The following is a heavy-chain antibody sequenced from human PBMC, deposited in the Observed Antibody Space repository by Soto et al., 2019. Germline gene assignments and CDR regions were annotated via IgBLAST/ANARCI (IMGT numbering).Heavy chain of an antibody. Sequence: QVQLVQSGAEVKKPGASVKVSCKASGYTFTSYAMHWVRQAPGQRLEWMGWINAGNGNTKYSQKFQGRVTITRDTSASTAYMELSSLRYEDTAVYYCASAYYYGSGSYWFDPWGQGTLVTVSS. CDR2: INAGNGNT. J-gene: IGHJ5*02. D-gene: IGHD3-10*01. V-gene: IGHV1-3*01. CDR3: ASAYYYGSGSYWFDP. CDR1: GYTFTSYA.